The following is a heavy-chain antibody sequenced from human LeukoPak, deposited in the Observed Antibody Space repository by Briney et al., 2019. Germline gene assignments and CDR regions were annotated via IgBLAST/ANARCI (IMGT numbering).Heavy chain of an antibody. J-gene: IGHJ4*02. V-gene: IGHV1-2*06. Sequence: GASVKVSCKASGYTFTGYYIHWVRQAPGQGLEWTGRVDPNSGGTNLAQKFLGRVTMARDTSISTAYMELSRLRSDDTAVYYCAKDPSLDYFDYWGQGTLVTVSS. CDR2: VDPNSGGT. CDR3: AKDPSLDYFDY. CDR1: GYTFTGYY.